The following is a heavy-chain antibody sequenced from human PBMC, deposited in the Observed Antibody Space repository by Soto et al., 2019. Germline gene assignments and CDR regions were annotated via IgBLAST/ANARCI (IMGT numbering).Heavy chain of an antibody. V-gene: IGHV3-23*01. D-gene: IGHD2-15*01. J-gene: IGHJ4*01. CDR1: GFTFSSYA. Sequence: PGGSLRLSCAASGFTFSSYAMSWVRQAPGKGLEWVSTISGSGGNTYYADSVKGRFTISRDNSKNTLYLQMNSLRAEDTAVYHCAKVPRYCSGGSCYGGYFDFWGHGTLVTVSS. CDR3: AKVPRYCSGGSCYGGYFDF. CDR2: ISGSGGNT.